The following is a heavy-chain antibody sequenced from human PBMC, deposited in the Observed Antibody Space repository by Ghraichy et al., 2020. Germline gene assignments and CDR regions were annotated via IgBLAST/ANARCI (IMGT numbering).Heavy chain of an antibody. J-gene: IGHJ4*02. D-gene: IGHD2-21*01. CDR2: IYYSGST. CDR1: GGSISSGGYY. Sequence: SQTLSLTCTVSGGSISSGGYYWSWIRQHPGKGLEWIGYIYYSGSTYYNPSLKSRVTISVDTSKNQFSLKLSSVTAADTAVYYCARAPLLLNCGGDCYVDWGQGTLVTVSS. CDR3: ARAPLLLNCGGDCYVD. V-gene: IGHV4-31*03.